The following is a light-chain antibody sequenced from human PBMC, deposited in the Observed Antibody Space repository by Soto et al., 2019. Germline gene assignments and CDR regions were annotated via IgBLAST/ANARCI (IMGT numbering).Light chain of an antibody. J-gene: IGLJ3*02. V-gene: IGLV4-69*01. CDR2: LDSDGSH. Sequence: QPVLTQSPSASASLGASVKLTCTLSSGHSTYAIAWHQQQPEKGPRYLMKLDSDGSHSKGDGIPDRFSGSSSGAERYLTISSLQSEDEAAYYCQTWATVPDGVFGGGTKLTVL. CDR1: SGHSTYA. CDR3: QTWATVPDGV.